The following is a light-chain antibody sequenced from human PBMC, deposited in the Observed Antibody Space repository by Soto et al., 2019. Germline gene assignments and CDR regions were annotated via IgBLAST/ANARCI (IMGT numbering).Light chain of an antibody. CDR1: QSVSRR. J-gene: IGKJ2*01. CDR2: GAS. CDR3: HQYGGSPRT. Sequence: EVVLTQSPGTLSLSPGGRATLSCRASQSVSRRLAWYQQRPGQSPRLLISGASMRASGVPVRFIGSGSGTDFTLTVSRLEPEDFAVYYCHQYGGSPRTFGQGTKLEIK. V-gene: IGKV3-20*01.